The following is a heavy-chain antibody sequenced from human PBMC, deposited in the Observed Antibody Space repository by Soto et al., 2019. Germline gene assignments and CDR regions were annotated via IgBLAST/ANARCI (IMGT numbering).Heavy chain of an antibody. V-gene: IGHV1-58*02. J-gene: IGHJ4*02. CDR3: AAYHYYDSSGYYPLDY. CDR2: IVVGSGNT. D-gene: IGHD3-22*01. Sequence: QMQLVQSGPEVKKPGTSVKVSCKASGFTFTSSAMQWVRQARGQRLEWIGWIVVGSGNTNYAQKFQERVTITRDMSTSTDYMELSSLRSEDTAVYYCAAYHYYDSSGYYPLDYWGPGTLVTVSS. CDR1: GFTFTSSA.